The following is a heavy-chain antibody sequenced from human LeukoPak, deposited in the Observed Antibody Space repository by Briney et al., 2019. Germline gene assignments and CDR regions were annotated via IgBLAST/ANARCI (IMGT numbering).Heavy chain of an antibody. J-gene: IGHJ4*02. CDR1: GGSISSRPYC. CDR2: FYYSGST. V-gene: IGHV4-39*01. CDR3: ARLVVSSWYHEVLLGRDY. Sequence: SETLSLTCTVSGGSISSRPYCWGWIRQPPGKGLEWLGSFYYSGSTYYKPSLKSRVTISVDTSKNQISLKLSSVTAADTAVYYCARLVVSSWYHEVLLGRDYWGQGTLVTVSS. D-gene: IGHD6-13*01.